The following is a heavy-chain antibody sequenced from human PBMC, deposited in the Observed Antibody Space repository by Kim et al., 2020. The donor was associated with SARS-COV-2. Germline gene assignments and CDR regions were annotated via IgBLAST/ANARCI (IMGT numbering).Heavy chain of an antibody. CDR2: ISGSGGST. D-gene: IGHD3-3*01. Sequence: GGSLRLSCAASGFTFSSYAMSWVRQAPGKGLEWVSAISGSGGSTYYADSVKGRFTISRDNSKNTLYLQMNSLRAEDTAVYYCAKDGLSITIFGAIDWGQGTLVTVSS. CDR1: GFTFSSYA. J-gene: IGHJ4*02. CDR3: AKDGLSITIFGAID. V-gene: IGHV3-23*01.